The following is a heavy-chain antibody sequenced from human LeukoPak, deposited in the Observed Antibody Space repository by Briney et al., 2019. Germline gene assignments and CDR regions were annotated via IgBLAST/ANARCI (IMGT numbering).Heavy chain of an antibody. CDR1: GFTFSSYA. V-gene: IGHV3-23*01. D-gene: IGHD3-10*01. J-gene: IGHJ5*02. CDR3: AKEGPAGSGSYYNCFDP. Sequence: GSLRLSCAASGFTFSSYAMSWVRQAPGKGLEWVSAISGSGGSTYYADSVKGRFTISRDNSKNTLYLQMNSLRAEDTAVYYCAKEGPAGSGSYYNCFDPWGQGTLVTVSS. CDR2: ISGSGGST.